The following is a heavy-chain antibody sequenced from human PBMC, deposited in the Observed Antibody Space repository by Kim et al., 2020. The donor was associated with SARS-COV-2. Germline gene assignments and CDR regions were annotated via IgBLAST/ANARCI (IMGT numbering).Heavy chain of an antibody. CDR3: ARDLTIFGVARGDYGMDV. Sequence: SETLSLTCTVSGGSISSYYWSWIRQPAGKGLEWIGRIYTSGSTNYNPSLKSRVTMSVDTSKNQFSLKLSSVTAADTAVYYCARDLTIFGVARGDYGMDVWGQGTTVTVSS. CDR1: GGSISSYY. D-gene: IGHD3-3*01. J-gene: IGHJ6*02. V-gene: IGHV4-4*07. CDR2: IYTSGST.